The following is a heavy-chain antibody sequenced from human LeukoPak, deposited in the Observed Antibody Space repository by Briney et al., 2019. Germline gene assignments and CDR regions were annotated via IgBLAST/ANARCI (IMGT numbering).Heavy chain of an antibody. CDR3: ATVLQTGRSYYYYGMDV. CDR1: GYTLTELS. D-gene: IGHD4-11*01. V-gene: IGHV1-24*01. J-gene: IGHJ6*02. Sequence: ASVKVSCKVSGYTLTELSMHWVRQAPGKGLEWMGGFYPEDGETIYAQKFQGRVTMTEDTSTDTAYMELSSLRSEDTAVYYCATVLQTGRSYYYYGMDVWGQGTTVTVSS. CDR2: FYPEDGET.